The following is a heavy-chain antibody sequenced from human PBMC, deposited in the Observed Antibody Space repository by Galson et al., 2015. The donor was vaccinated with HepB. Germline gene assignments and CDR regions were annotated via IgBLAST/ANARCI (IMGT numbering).Heavy chain of an antibody. Sequence: SLGLSCAASGFPSSNYWLSWVRQAPGKGLEWLAMIKQDGREENYLGSVRGRFTISRDNAKKSLYLQMNSLRAEDTAIYYWESLDTAMVTGGGYWGQGTLVTVSS. CDR3: ESLDTAMVTGGGY. V-gene: IGHV3-7*01. CDR1: GFPSSNYW. J-gene: IGHJ4*02. CDR2: IKQDGREE. D-gene: IGHD5-18*01.